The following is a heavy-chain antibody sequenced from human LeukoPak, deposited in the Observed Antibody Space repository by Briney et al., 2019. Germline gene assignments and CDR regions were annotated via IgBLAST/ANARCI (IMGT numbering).Heavy chain of an antibody. CDR3: AKDRWNPDF. CDR2: VWDDGSSQ. Sequence: GGSLRLSCAASGFIFNNYGMHWVRQAPGKGLEWVAVVWDDGSSQNYADSVKGRFTISRDNSKNLVFLQMNSLRAEDTAVYYCAKDRWNPDFWGQGTLVSVSS. D-gene: IGHD4-23*01. CDR1: GFIFNNYG. V-gene: IGHV3-33*06. J-gene: IGHJ4*02.